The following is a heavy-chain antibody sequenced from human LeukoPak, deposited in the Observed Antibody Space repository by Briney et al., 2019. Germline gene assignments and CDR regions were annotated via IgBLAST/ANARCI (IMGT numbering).Heavy chain of an antibody. J-gene: IGHJ6*03. CDR3: ARVLRYCSGGNCYSGGLGYMDV. CDR1: EFTFSRYS. CDR2: ISTSSSYM. D-gene: IGHD2-15*01. Sequence: GGSLRLSCAASEFTFSRYSMNWVRQAPGKGLEWVSSISTSSSYMFYADSVKGRFTISRDNAKNSLFLQMNSLRAEDTAVYYCARVLRYCSGGNCYSGGLGYMDVWGKGTTVTISS. V-gene: IGHV3-21*04.